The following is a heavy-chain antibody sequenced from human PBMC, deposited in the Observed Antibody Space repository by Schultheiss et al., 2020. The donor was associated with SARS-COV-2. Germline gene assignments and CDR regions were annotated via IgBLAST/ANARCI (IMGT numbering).Heavy chain of an antibody. Sequence: SETLSLTCAVYGGSFSGYYWSWIRQHPGKGLEWIGEINHSGSTNYNPSLKSRVTLSVDTSKNQFSLKLSSVTAADTAVYYCARGVGSYYDVFDYWGQGTLVTVSS. CDR1: GGSFSGYY. CDR3: ARGVGSYYDVFDY. V-gene: IGHV4-34*01. D-gene: IGHD1-26*01. J-gene: IGHJ4*02. CDR2: INHSGST.